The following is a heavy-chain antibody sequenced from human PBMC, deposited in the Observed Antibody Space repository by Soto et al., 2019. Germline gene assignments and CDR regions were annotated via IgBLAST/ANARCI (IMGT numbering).Heavy chain of an antibody. CDR3: AKVSTTHTFGPLDP. CDR2: ISWNSGSI. D-gene: IGHD1-1*01. Sequence: EVQLVESGGGLVQPGRSVRLSCAASGFTFDDYGMHWVRQAPGKGLEWVSGISWNSGSIGYADSVKGRFIISRANAKNSLYLQMNNLRPEDTAFYFCAKVSTTHTFGPLDPCGQGTLVTVSS. CDR1: GFTFDDYG. V-gene: IGHV3-9*01. J-gene: IGHJ5*02.